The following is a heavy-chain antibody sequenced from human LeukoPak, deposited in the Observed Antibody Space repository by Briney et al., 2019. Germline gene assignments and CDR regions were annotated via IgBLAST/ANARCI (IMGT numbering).Heavy chain of an antibody. CDR3: ARLYSSGWYSYFDY. Sequence: GGSLRLSCAASGFTFSSYGMHWVRQAPGKGLEWVSGINWNGGSTGYADSVKGRFTISRDNAKNSLYLQMSSLRAEDTAVYYCARLYSSGWYSYFDYWGQGTLVTVSS. CDR1: GFTFSSYG. V-gene: IGHV3-20*04. D-gene: IGHD6-19*01. J-gene: IGHJ4*02. CDR2: INWNGGST.